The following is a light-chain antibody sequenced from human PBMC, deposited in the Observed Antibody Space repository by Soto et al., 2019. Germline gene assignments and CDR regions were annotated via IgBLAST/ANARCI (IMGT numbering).Light chain of an antibody. CDR3: LLDFRYFWA. CDR1: QAIRTA. Sequence: AIQLTQSPSSLSASVGDRVTITCRASQAIRTALGWYQPRPGKVPKLLIYAASTLQSGVPSRFSGSGSGTDFTLTISSLQPEDFATYYCLLDFRYFWAFGQGTKVEIK. J-gene: IGKJ1*01. CDR2: AAS. V-gene: IGKV1-6*01.